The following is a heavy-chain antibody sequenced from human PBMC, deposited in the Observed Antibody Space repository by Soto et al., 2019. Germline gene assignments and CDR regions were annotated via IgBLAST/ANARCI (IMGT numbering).Heavy chain of an antibody. Sequence: GGSLRLSCAASGFTFSSYAMSWVRQAPGKGLEWVSAISGSGGSTYYADSVKGRFTISRDNSKNTLYLQMNSLRAEDTAVYYCAKGTDYDDYEDYFDYWGQGTLVTVSS. D-gene: IGHD4-17*01. J-gene: IGHJ4*02. CDR1: GFTFSSYA. CDR2: ISGSGGST. CDR3: AKGTDYDDYEDYFDY. V-gene: IGHV3-23*01.